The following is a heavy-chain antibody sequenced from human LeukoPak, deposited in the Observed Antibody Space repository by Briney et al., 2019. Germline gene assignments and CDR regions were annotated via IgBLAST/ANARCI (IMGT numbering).Heavy chain of an antibody. CDR2: ISGSGGST. J-gene: IGHJ4*02. V-gene: IGHV3-23*01. CDR1: GFTFSSYW. Sequence: GGSLRLSCAASGFTFSSYWMSWVRQAPGKGLEWVSAISGSGGSTYYADSVKGRFHITRDNSKNTLYLQMNSLRAEDTAVYYCSRESGYLDYWGQGTLVTVSS. CDR3: SRESGYLDY. D-gene: IGHD3-22*01.